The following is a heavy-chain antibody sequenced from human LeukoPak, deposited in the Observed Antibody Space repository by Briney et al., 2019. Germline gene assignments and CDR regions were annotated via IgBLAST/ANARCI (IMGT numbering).Heavy chain of an antibody. CDR2: ISSSGSTI. CDR3: AKDSSGYYPPVRFDY. J-gene: IGHJ4*02. CDR1: GFTFSDYY. Sequence: PGGSLRLSCAASGFTFSDYYVSWIRQAPGKGLEGVSYISSSGSTIYYADSVKGRFTISRDNSKNTLYLQMNSLRAEDTAIYYCAKDSSGYYPPVRFDYWGQGTLVTVSS. V-gene: IGHV3-11*01. D-gene: IGHD3-22*01.